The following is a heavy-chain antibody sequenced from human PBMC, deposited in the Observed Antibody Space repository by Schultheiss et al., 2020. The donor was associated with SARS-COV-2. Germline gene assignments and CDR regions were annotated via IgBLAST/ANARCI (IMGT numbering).Heavy chain of an antibody. V-gene: IGHV3-11*04. Sequence: GGSLRLSCAASGFTFSDYYMSWIRQAPGKGLEWLSFISSGGGTTHYADSVKGRFTISRDYAQNSLYLQMNSLRAEDTAVYYCAYYSSQGVYWGQGTLVTVSS. D-gene: IGHD3-22*01. CDR2: ISSGGGTT. J-gene: IGHJ4*02. CDR3: AYYSSQGVY. CDR1: GFTFSDYY.